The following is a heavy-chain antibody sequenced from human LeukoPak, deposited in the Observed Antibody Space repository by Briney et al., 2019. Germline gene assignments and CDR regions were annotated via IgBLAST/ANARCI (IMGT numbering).Heavy chain of an antibody. D-gene: IGHD3-10*01. V-gene: IGHV3-30*03. CDR1: GFTFSSYG. Sequence: GGSLRLSCAASGFTFSSYGMHWVRQTPGKGLEWAAVVSYDGSKKYSADSVRGRFTISRDNSKNTMYLQMNSLRAEDTAVYYCARSGGSGNYYEPFDIWGQGTMVTVSS. CDR2: VSYDGSKK. J-gene: IGHJ3*02. CDR3: ARSGGSGNYYEPFDI.